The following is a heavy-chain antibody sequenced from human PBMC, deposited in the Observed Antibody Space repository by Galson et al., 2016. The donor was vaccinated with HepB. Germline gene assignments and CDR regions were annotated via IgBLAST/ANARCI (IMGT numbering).Heavy chain of an antibody. Sequence: QSGAEVKKPGESLKISCKGSGYSFTNHWIGWVRQMPGKGLEWMGIINPRDSETRYSPSFQGQVTISVDKSISTAFLQWSSLKASDTALYYCAKQGGDSNSWTTVGSLGQGTLVTVSS. CDR2: INPRDSET. CDR1: GYSFTNHW. D-gene: IGHD3-16*01. V-gene: IGHV5-51*01. J-gene: IGHJ5*01. CDR3: AKQGGDSNSWTTVGS.